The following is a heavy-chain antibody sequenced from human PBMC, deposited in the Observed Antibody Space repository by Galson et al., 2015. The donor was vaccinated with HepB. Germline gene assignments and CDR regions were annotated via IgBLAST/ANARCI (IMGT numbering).Heavy chain of an antibody. Sequence: QSGAEVKEPGESLRISCHLSEITFASYWISWVRQTPEKGLEWMGRIDPFDSWTNYSPSFQGHVSLSVDKSTSSAYLQWSRLKASDIPTFCCVRQWGMDQVPGFDYWGQGTLVIVSS. CDR2: IDPFDSWT. V-gene: IGHV5-10-1*01. CDR3: VRQWGMDQVPGFDY. D-gene: IGHD2-8*01. J-gene: IGHJ4*02. CDR1: EITFASYW.